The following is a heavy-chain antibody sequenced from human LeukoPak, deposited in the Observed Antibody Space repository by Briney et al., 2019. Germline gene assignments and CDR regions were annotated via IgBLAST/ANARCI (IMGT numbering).Heavy chain of an antibody. CDR1: GFTFSSYS. CDR3: ARDRSHITSDY. J-gene: IGHJ4*02. D-gene: IGHD3-10*01. Sequence: GGSLRLSCAASGFTFSSYSMNWVRQAPGKGLEWVSSISISSTYIYYADSGKGRFTISRDNAKNSVYLQMNSLRAEDQAVYYCARDRSHITSDYWGQGTLVTVSS. V-gene: IGHV3-21*01. CDR2: ISISSTYI.